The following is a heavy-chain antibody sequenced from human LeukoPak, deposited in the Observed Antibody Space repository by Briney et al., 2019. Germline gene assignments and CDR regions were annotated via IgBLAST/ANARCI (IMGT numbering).Heavy chain of an antibody. J-gene: IGHJ6*03. Sequence: PSETLSLTCTVSGGSIRNSSYYWGWIRQPPGKGLEWIGSIYYSGSTYYNPSLKSRVTISVDTSKNQFSLKLSSVTAADTAVYYCARDSYDFWSGYYTSPGPYMDVWGKGTTVTVSS. CDR3: ARDSYDFWSGYYTSPGPYMDV. CDR1: GGSIRNSSYY. CDR2: IYYSGST. V-gene: IGHV4-39*07. D-gene: IGHD3-3*01.